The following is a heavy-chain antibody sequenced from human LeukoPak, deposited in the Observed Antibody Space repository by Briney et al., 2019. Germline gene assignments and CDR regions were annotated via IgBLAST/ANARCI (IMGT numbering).Heavy chain of an antibody. V-gene: IGHV1-2*02. CDR3: AREFVSRAAGKKMFDY. J-gene: IGHJ4*02. CDR1: GYTFSGHY. Sequence: ASVKVSCKASGYTFSGHYIHWVRQAPGQGLEWMGWLNPNSGGTNYAQKFQGRVTMTRDTSISTAYMELSRLRSDDTAVYYCAREFVSRAAGKKMFDYWGQGTLVTVSS. CDR2: LNPNSGGT. D-gene: IGHD6-13*01.